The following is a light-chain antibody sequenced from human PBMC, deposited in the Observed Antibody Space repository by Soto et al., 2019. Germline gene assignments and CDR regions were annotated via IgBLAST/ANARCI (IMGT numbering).Light chain of an antibody. Sequence: PSSLSASVGDRVTVTCRTSQSINNHLNWYQQKPGEAPKLLIYGSSSLHYGVPSRFSGSGSGSAFTLTISSLQPEDSATYYCQQSFTAPITFGQGTRLEIK. CDR3: QQSFTAPIT. V-gene: IGKV1-39*01. J-gene: IGKJ5*01. CDR2: GSS. CDR1: QSINNH.